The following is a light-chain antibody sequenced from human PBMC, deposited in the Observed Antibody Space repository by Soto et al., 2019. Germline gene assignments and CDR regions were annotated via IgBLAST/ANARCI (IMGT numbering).Light chain of an antibody. CDR3: QSYDSSLSGSKV. CDR2: GNS. Sequence: QSVLTQPPSVSGAPGQRVTISCTGSSSNIGAGYYVHWYQQLPGTAPKLLIYGNSNRPSGVPDRFSGSKSGTSASLAITGLQAEDEADYDCQSYDSSLSGSKVFGGGTKVTVL. J-gene: IGLJ2*01. CDR1: SSNIGAGYY. V-gene: IGLV1-40*01.